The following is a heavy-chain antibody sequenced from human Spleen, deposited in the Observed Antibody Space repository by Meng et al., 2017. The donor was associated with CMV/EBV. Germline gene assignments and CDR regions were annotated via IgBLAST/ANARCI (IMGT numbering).Heavy chain of an antibody. CDR3: AREGDIVVVVAAIRGGKNWFDP. J-gene: IGHJ5*02. Sequence: SVKVSCKASGYTFISHGISWVRQAPGQGLEWMGRIIPILGIANYAQKFQGRVTITTDKCTSTAYMEMSSLRSEDTAVYYCAREGDIVVVVAAIRGGKNWFDPWGQGTLVTVSS. D-gene: IGHD2-15*01. CDR2: IIPILGIA. CDR1: GYTFISHG. V-gene: IGHV1-69*04.